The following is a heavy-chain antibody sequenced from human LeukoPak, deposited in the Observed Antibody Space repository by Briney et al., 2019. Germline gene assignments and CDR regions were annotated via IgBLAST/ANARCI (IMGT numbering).Heavy chain of an antibody. Sequence: PTGGSLRLSCATSGFTFRNDWVTWVRQAQGKGLEWVAYINQDGSKKNYVDSVKGRFTISRDNTENSLFLQMNSLRVEDTAIYYCARDTSPSSRGGYFDALAMWGQGKWVTVSS. V-gene: IGHV3-7*01. CDR3: ARDTSPSSRGGYFDALAM. CDR2: INQDGSKK. D-gene: IGHD5-18*01. CDR1: GFTFRNDW. J-gene: IGHJ3*02.